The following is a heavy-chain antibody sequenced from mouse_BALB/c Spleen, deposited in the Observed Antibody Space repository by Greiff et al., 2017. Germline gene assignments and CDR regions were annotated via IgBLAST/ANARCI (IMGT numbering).Heavy chain of an antibody. CDR1: GYTFTDYY. J-gene: IGHJ3*01. CDR2: VNPNNGGT. Sequence: VQLQQSGPELVKPGASVKISCKASGYTFTDYYMNWVKQSHGKSLEWIGLVNPNNGGTSYNQKFKGKATLTVDKSSSTAYMELRSLTSEDSAVYYCARGGYGSSPAWFAYWGQGTLVTVSA. CDR3: ARGGYGSSPAWFAY. D-gene: IGHD1-1*01. V-gene: IGHV1-26*01.